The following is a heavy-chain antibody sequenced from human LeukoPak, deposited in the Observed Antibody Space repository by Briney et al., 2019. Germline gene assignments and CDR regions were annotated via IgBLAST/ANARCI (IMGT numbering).Heavy chain of an antibody. V-gene: IGHV1-2*02. CDR3: VRGGYSSGSGDY. Sequence: ASVKVSCKASGYTPTDYNMHWVRQAPGQGLEWMAWINPKSGGTDYAQKFQGRVTLTRDTSINTAYMELSRLISDDTAVYYCVRGGYSSGSGDYWGQGALVTVSS. J-gene: IGHJ4*02. CDR1: GYTPTDYN. D-gene: IGHD3-10*01. CDR2: INPKSGGT.